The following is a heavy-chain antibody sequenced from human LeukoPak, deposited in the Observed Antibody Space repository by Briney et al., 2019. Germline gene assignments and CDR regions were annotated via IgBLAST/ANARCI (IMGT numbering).Heavy chain of an antibody. D-gene: IGHD2-15*01. CDR3: ARSSSGGSCYDY. V-gene: IGHV3-48*03. CDR2: ISSGGSTI. CDR1: GFTFSFYE. Sequence: PGGSLRLSCAASGFTFSFYEMNWVRRAPGKGLEWVSYISSGGSTIYYADSVKGRFTISRDNAKNSLYLQMNSLRAEDTAVYYCARSSSGGSCYDYWGQGTLVTVSS. J-gene: IGHJ4*02.